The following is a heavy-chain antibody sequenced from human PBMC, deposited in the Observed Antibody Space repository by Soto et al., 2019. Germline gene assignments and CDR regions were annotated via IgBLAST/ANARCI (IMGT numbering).Heavy chain of an antibody. CDR1: GGSFSGYY. D-gene: IGHD4-17*01. Sequence: SETLSLTCAVYGGSFSGYYWSWIRQPPGKGLEWIGEINHSGSTNYNPSLKSRVTISVDTSKNQFSRKLSSVTAADTAVYYCASLSGLRGFDYWGQGTLVTVSS. V-gene: IGHV4-34*01. CDR2: INHSGST. J-gene: IGHJ4*02. CDR3: ASLSGLRGFDY.